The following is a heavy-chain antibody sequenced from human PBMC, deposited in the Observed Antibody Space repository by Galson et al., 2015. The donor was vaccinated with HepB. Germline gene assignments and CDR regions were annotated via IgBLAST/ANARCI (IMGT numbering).Heavy chain of an antibody. CDR2: ISSDGSSI. CDR3: AKLIHFPGIGVDS. J-gene: IGHJ4*02. D-gene: IGHD2-8*01. V-gene: IGHV3-74*01. CDR1: FTFSSYW. Sequence: FTFSSYWMHWVRQAPGKGPVWVSRISSDGSSISYADSVKGRFTTSRDNAKNTLYLQMNSLRAEDTAVYYCAKLIHFPGIGVDSWGQGTLVTVSS.